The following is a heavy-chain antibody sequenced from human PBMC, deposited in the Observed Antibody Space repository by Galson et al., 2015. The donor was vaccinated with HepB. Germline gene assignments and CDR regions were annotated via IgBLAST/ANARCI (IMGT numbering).Heavy chain of an antibody. CDR3: ARGGYSYGSYYYYGMDV. Sequence: SVKVSCKASGGTFSSYTISWVRQAPGQGLEWMGRIIPILGIANYAQKFQGRVTITADKSTSTAYMELSSLRSEDTAVYYCARGGYSYGSYYYYGMDVWGQGTTVTVSS. CDR1: GGTFSSYT. J-gene: IGHJ6*02. D-gene: IGHD5-18*01. V-gene: IGHV1-69*02. CDR2: IIPILGIA.